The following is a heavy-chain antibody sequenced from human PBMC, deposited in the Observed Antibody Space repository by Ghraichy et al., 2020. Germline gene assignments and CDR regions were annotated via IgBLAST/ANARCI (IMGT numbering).Heavy chain of an antibody. CDR1: GFTFSNYR. D-gene: IGHD1-14*01. V-gene: IGHV3-21*06. CDR2: ISSSSIFI. J-gene: IGHJ4*02. CDR3: TRDYPHLTWPIDY. Sequence: GGSLRLSCAASGFTFSNYRMNWVRQAPGKGLEWVSSISSSSIFIYYADSVKGRFTISRDNAKNSLYLQMNSLRAEDTAVYYCTRDYPHLTWPIDYWGQGTLVTVSS.